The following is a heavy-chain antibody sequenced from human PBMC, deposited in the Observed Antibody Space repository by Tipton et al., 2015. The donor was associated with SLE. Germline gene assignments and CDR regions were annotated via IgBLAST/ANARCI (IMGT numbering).Heavy chain of an antibody. J-gene: IGHJ6*03. CDR2: ISYSGST. CDR3: AKDPSSGTYKRYFMDV. D-gene: IGHD1-26*01. CDR1: GASISSHY. Sequence: LSLTCTVSGASISSHYWNWIRQPPGKGLEWIGYISYSGSTTYNPSLKSRVTISVDKSKNEFSLRVSSVTAADTAVYYCAKDPSSGTYKRYFMDVWGKGTTVTVSS. V-gene: IGHV4-59*11.